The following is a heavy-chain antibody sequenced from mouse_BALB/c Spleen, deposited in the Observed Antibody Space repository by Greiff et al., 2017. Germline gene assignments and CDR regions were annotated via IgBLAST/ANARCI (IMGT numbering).Heavy chain of an antibody. V-gene: IGHV1S135*01. D-gene: IGHD1-1*01. Sequence: EVHLVESGPELMKPGASVKISCKASGYSFTSYYMHWVKQSHGKSLEWIGYIDPFNGGTSYNQKFKGKATLTVDKSSSTAYMHLSSLTSEDSAVYYCAVVATDYFDYWGQGTTLTVS. CDR2: IDPFNGGT. J-gene: IGHJ2*01. CDR1: GYSFTSYY. CDR3: AVVATDYFDY.